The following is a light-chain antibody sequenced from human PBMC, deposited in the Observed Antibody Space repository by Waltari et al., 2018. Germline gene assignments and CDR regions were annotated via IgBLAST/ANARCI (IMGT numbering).Light chain of an antibody. V-gene: IGKV3-11*01. Sequence: EIVFTQSPATLSLSPGGRATLSCSASQTVRTYLAWYQQKPGKAPRLLIFDAASRATGIPAKFSGSGSGTDFTLTVSNLEPEDFAIYYCQQRSNWPYTFGQGTRVEIK. J-gene: IGKJ2*01. CDR2: DAA. CDR1: QTVRTY. CDR3: QQRSNWPYT.